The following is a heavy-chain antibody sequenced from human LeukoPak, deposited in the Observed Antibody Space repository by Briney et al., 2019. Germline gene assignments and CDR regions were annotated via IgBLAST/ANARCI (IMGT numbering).Heavy chain of an antibody. Sequence: PGGSLRLSCAASGFTVSSNYMSWVRQAPGKGLEWVSVIYSGGSTYYADSVEGRFTISRDNSKNTLYLQMNSLRAEDTAVYYCARDNCGNTPPGYYYGMDVWGQGTTVTVSS. CDR2: IYSGGST. J-gene: IGHJ6*02. CDR1: GFTVSSNY. D-gene: IGHD1-20*01. V-gene: IGHV3-66*01. CDR3: ARDNCGNTPPGYYYGMDV.